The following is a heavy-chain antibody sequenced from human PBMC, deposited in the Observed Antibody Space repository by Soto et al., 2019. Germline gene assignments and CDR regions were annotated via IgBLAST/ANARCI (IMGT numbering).Heavy chain of an antibody. CDR1: GYTFTSYG. CDR2: ISAYNGNT. V-gene: IGHV1-18*01. D-gene: IGHD3-22*01. CDR3: ARIHDYYDSSGYSELPFDY. Sequence: ASVKVSCKASGYTFTSYGISWVRQAPGQGLEWMGWISAYNGNTNYAQKLQGRVTMTTDTSTSTAYMELRSLRSDDTAVYYCARIHDYYDSSGYSELPFDYWGQGTLVTVSS. J-gene: IGHJ4*02.